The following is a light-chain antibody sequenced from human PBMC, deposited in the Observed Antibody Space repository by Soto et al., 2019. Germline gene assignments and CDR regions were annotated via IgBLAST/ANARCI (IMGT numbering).Light chain of an antibody. V-gene: IGLV4-69*01. Sequence: QSVLTQSPSASASLGASVKLTCTLSSGHSSYAIAWHQQQPEKGPRYLMKLNSDGRHFKGDGIPDRFSGSSSGAERYLTISRLQSEDEAEYYCQTWDTVIHVVFGGGTKRTVL. CDR3: QTWDTVIHVV. J-gene: IGLJ2*01. CDR2: LNSDGRH. CDR1: SGHSSYA.